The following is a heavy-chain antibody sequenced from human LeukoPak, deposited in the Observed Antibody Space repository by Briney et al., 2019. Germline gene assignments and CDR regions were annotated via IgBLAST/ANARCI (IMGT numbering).Heavy chain of an antibody. CDR2: ISVSGT. Sequence: GGPLRLSCTASGFRFGGYSIHWVRRAPGKGLEWLSYISVSGTIHADSVMGRVSVSRDNAKNSLYLQMNSLRAEDTAVYYCARIRGSTLPISYMDVWGKGTTVTVSS. CDR3: ARIRGSTLPISYMDV. CDR1: GFRFGGYS. J-gene: IGHJ6*03. V-gene: IGHV3-48*04. D-gene: IGHD6-13*01.